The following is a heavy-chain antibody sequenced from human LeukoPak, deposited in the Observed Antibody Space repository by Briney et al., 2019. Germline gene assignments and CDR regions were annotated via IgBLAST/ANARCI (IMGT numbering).Heavy chain of an antibody. CDR3: ASGEVGVVYRAGGRYYYYYHAMDV. CDR2: IIPIFGTA. Sequence: SVKVSCKASGGTFISYAISWVRQAPGQGLEWMGGIIPIFGTANYAQKFQGRVTITADESTSTAYMELRSLRSDDTAVYYCASGEVGVVYRAGGRYYYYYHAMDVWGQGTTVTVSS. J-gene: IGHJ6*02. CDR1: GGTFISYA. D-gene: IGHD2-15*01. V-gene: IGHV1-69*13.